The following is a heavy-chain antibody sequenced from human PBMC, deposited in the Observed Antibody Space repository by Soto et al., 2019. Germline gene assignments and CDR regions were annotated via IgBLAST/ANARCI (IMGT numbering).Heavy chain of an antibody. CDR3: ARQIAAAGTAFDY. CDR1: GGSISSYY. CDR2: IYYSGST. D-gene: IGHD6-13*01. Sequence: QVQLQESGPGLVKPSETLSLTCTVSGGSISSYYWSWIRQPPGKGLEWIGYIYYSGSTNYNPSLKRRVTIPVDTSTNQFSLKLSSVTAADTAVYYCARQIAAAGTAFDYWGQGTLVTVSS. V-gene: IGHV4-59*01. J-gene: IGHJ4*02.